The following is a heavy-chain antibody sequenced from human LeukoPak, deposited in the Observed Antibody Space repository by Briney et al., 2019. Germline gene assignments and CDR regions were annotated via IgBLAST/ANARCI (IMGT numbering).Heavy chain of an antibody. CDR2: TRNKANSYTT. CDR3: ARGRSGWFYFDY. Sequence: GGSLRLSCAASGFTFSDHYMDWVRQAPGKGLEWVGRTRNKANSYTTEYAASVKGRFTTSRDDSKNSLFLQMNSLKTEDTAVYYCARGRSGWFYFDYWGQGTLVTVSS. J-gene: IGHJ4*02. D-gene: IGHD6-19*01. CDR1: GFTFSDHY. V-gene: IGHV3-72*01.